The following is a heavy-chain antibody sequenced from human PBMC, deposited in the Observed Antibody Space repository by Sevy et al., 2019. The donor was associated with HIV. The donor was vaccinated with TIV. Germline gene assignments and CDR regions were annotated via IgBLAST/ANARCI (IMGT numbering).Heavy chain of an antibody. CDR1: GFTFSSYG. V-gene: IGHV3-30*02. CDR2: IRYDGSNK. Sequence: GGSLRLSCAASGFTFSSYGMHWVRQAPGKGLEWVAFIRYDGSNKYYADSVKGRFTISRDNSKNTLYLQMNILRAEDMAVYYCAKQFGYSSGWYPVYNYWGQGTLVTVSS. D-gene: IGHD6-19*01. CDR3: AKQFGYSSGWYPVYNY. J-gene: IGHJ4*02.